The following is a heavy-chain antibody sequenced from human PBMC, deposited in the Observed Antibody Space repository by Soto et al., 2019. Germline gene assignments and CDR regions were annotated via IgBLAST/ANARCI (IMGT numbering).Heavy chain of an antibody. J-gene: IGHJ6*02. CDR1: CGSLSSYY. D-gene: IGHD1-26*01. CDR2: IYYSGST. CDR3: ARTWDSYYYYGMDV. Sequence: SEPLPLTCTVACGSLSSYYWIWILKTPVRGLEWIGYIYYSGSTNYNPSLKSRVTISVGTSKNQFSLKLSSVTAADTAVYYCARTWDSYYYYGMDVWGQGTTVTVS. V-gene: IGHV4-59*01.